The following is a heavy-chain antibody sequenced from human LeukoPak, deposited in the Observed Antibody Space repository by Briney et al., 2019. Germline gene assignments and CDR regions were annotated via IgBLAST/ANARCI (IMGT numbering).Heavy chain of an antibody. D-gene: IGHD7-27*01. CDR2: FDPEDGET. CDR1: GYTLTELS. V-gene: IGHV1-24*01. J-gene: IGHJ4*02. CDR3: AKLTGYYFDY. Sequence: ASVKVSCKVSGYTLTELSMHWVRQAPGKGLEWMGGFDPEDGETIYAQKFQGRVTMTRDTSTSTVYMELSSLRSEDTAVYYCAKLTGYYFDYWGQGTLVTVSS.